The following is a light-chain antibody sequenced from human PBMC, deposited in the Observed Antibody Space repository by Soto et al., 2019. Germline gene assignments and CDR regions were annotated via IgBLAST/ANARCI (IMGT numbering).Light chain of an antibody. CDR3: QQRLSWPIT. CDR1: QSVSNN. V-gene: IGKV3D-15*01. Sequence: EIMMTQSPPTLSVSPGERATLSCRASQSVSNNYLAWYQQKPGQAPRLLIYGASTRATGIPARFSGSGSGTEFTLTISSLQSEDFAVYYCQQRLSWPITFGQGTRLEIK. CDR2: GAS. J-gene: IGKJ5*01.